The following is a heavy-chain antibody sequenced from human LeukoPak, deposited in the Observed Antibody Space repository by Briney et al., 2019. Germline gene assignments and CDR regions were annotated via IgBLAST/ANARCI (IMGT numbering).Heavy chain of an antibody. Sequence: TGRSLRLSCAASGFTFSDYGMQWVRQAPGKGLEWVAVLWSDGTTNYCADSVKGRFTFSRDNSKNTLHLEMNSLRAEDTALYYCARERAPFDGLDHWGQGTLVTISS. J-gene: IGHJ4*02. V-gene: IGHV3-33*01. CDR3: ARERAPFDGLDH. CDR1: GFTFSDYG. CDR2: LWSDGTTN.